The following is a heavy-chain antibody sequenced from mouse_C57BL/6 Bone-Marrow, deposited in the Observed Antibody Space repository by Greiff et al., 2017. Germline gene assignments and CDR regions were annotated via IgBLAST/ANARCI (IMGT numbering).Heavy chain of an antibody. D-gene: IGHD4-1*01. CDR1: GFTFSNYW. V-gene: IGHV6-3*01. CDR2: IRLKSDNYAT. J-gene: IGHJ4*01. CDR3: TDPGSMDY. Sequence: EVQLQESGGGLVQPGGSMKLSCVASGFTFSNYWMNWVRQSPEKGLEWVAQIRLKSDNYATHYAESVKGRFTISRDDSKSSVYLQMNNLRAEDTGIYYCTDPGSMDYWGQGTSVTVSS.